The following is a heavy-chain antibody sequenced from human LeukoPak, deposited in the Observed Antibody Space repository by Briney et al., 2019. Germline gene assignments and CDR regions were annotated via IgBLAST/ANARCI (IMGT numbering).Heavy chain of an antibody. D-gene: IGHD6-6*01. Sequence: ASVKVSCKASGYTFTVYYIHWVRQAPGQGLEWMGRIYPDSGDTNYAQEFQGRVTMTRDTSISTAYMELGSLTSDDTAVYYCARFSHYSSSSGGAYWGQGTLVTVSS. CDR3: ARFSHYSSSSGGAY. V-gene: IGHV1-2*06. CDR2: IYPDSGDT. J-gene: IGHJ4*02. CDR1: GYTFTVYY.